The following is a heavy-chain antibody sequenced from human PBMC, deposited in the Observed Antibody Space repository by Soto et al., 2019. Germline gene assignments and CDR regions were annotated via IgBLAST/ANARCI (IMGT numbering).Heavy chain of an antibody. V-gene: IGHV1-69*06. D-gene: IGHD3-3*01. Sequence: QVQLVQSGAEVKKPGSSVKVSCKASGGTFSSYAISWVRQAPGQGLEWMGGIIPIFGTANYAQKFQGRVTITADKSTSTAYMELSSLRSEDTAVYYCARGFDFWSGYKRHGMDVWGQGTTVTVSS. CDR1: GGTFSSYA. CDR2: IIPIFGTA. J-gene: IGHJ6*02. CDR3: ARGFDFWSGYKRHGMDV.